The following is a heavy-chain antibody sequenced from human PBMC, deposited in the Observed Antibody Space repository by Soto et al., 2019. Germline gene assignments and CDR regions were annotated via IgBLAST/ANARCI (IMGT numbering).Heavy chain of an antibody. Sequence: EVQLVESGGGLVQPGGSLRLSCGASGFTFRTYWLSWVRQVPGKGLEWVANINQDGSEKNYVDSVKGRFTISRDNVKNSLYLQMSGLRAEDTALYYCARDGSTSWYSYDYHGMDVWGQGTTVTVSS. J-gene: IGHJ6*02. CDR2: INQDGSEK. D-gene: IGHD5-18*01. CDR3: ARDGSTSWYSYDYHGMDV. CDR1: GFTFRTYW. V-gene: IGHV3-7*05.